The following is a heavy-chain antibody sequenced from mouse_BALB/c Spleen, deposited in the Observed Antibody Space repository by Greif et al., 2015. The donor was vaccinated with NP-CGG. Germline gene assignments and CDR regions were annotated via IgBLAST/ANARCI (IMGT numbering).Heavy chain of an antibody. Sequence: QVQLQQSDAELVKPGASVKISCKASGYTFTDHAIHWVKQKPEQGLEWIGYIPPGNGGIKYNEKFKGKATLTADKSSSTAYMQLNSLTSEDSAVYFCKRSTYYGNYGHAMDYWGQGTSVTVSS. CDR2: IPPGNGGI. CDR3: KRSTYYGNYGHAMDY. D-gene: IGHD2-10*01. J-gene: IGHJ4*01. CDR1: GYTFTDHA. V-gene: IGHV1S53*02.